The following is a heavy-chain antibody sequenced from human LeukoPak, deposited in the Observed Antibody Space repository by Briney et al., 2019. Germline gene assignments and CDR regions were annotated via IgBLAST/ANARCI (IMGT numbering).Heavy chain of an antibody. CDR2: IYPGDSDT. J-gene: IGHJ6*02. CDR1: GYSFTSYW. CDR3: ARHETYCSGGSCYSYYYYGMDV. D-gene: IGHD2-15*01. V-gene: IGHV5-51*01. Sequence: GESLKISCKGSGYSFTSYWIGWVRQMPGKGLEWMGIIYPGDSDTRYSPSFQGQVTISADKSISTAYLQWSSLKASDTAMYYCARHETYCSGGSCYSYYYYGMDVWGQGTTVTVSS.